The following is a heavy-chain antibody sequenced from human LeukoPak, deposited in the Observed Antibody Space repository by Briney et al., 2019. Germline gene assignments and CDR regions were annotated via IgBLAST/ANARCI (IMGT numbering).Heavy chain of an antibody. CDR2: ISSSGSTI. V-gene: IGHV3-48*03. J-gene: IGHJ4*02. Sequence: GGSLRLSCAASGFTFSSYEMNWVRQAPGKGLEWVSYISSSGSTIYYADSVKGRFTISRDNSRNILYLQMSSLRAEDTAIYYCARTPSGSGNFFDYWGQGAPVTVSS. D-gene: IGHD3-10*01. CDR3: ARTPSGSGNFFDY. CDR1: GFTFSSYE.